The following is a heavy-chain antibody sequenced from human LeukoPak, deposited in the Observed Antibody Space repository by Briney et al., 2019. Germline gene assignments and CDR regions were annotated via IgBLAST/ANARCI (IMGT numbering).Heavy chain of an antibody. V-gene: IGHV1-46*01. CDR1: GYTFTNYY. J-gene: IGHJ4*02. CDR3: ARSSSTYFDY. CDR2: INPSGGGT. Sequence: ASVKVSCKASGYTFTNYYMHWVRQAPGQGLEWMAIINPSGGGTTYAQKFQGRVTMTRDTSTSTAYMELSSLRSEDTAVYWCARSSSTYFDYWGQGTLVTVSS. D-gene: IGHD2-2*01.